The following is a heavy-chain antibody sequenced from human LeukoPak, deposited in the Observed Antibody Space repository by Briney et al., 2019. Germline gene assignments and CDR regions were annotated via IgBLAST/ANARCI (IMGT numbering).Heavy chain of an antibody. V-gene: IGHV3-23*01. CDR2: ISDSGVST. CDR3: ASLYDYVWGSYRWANYFDY. J-gene: IGHJ4*02. Sequence: GGSLRLSCAASGFTFSTYAMSWVRQAPGKGLEWVSAISDSGVSTYYADSVKGRFTISRDNSKNTLYLQMNSLRAEDTAVYYCASLYDYVWGSYRWANYFDYWGQGTLVTVSS. CDR1: GFTFSTYA. D-gene: IGHD3-16*02.